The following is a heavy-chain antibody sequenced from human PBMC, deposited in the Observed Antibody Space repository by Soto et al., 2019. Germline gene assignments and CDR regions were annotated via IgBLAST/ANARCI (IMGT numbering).Heavy chain of an antibody. CDR1: GGSFGGYY. D-gene: IGHD4-17*01. V-gene: IGHV4-34*01. Sequence: SETLSLTCAIYGGSFGGYYWTWIRQPPGKGLEWIGEIHHSGSTKDNPSLKSRVTVSVDTSKNQFSLKMTSVTAADTAVYFCARDPYSNNDFGAFDVWGQGTMVTVSS. J-gene: IGHJ3*01. CDR2: IHHSGST. CDR3: ARDPYSNNDFGAFDV.